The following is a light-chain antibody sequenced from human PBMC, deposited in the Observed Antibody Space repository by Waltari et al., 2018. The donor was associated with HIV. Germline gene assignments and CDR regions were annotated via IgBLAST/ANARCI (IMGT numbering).Light chain of an antibody. J-gene: IGLJ2*01. CDR3: QSYDITLSASVV. CDR1: TSNIGADYD. V-gene: IGLV1-40*01. Sequence: QSVLTQPPSVSGAPGQRVTISRTGSTSNIGADYDVHWYQQIPGTAPKLLISGNKNRPSGVPDRFSASKSGTSASLTIPGLQAEDEADYFCQSYDITLSASVVFGGGTKLTVL. CDR2: GNK.